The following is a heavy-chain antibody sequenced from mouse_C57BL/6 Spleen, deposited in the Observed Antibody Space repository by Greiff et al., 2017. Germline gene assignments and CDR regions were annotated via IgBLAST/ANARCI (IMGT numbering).Heavy chain of an antibody. V-gene: IGHV1-61*01. J-gene: IGHJ1*03. CDR3: ARSPDYYGSSPYWYFDV. CDR1: GYTFTSYW. D-gene: IGHD1-1*01. CDR2: IYPSDSET. Sequence: VQLQQPGAELVRPGSSVKLSCKASGYTFTSYWMDWVKQRPGQGLEWIGNIYPSDSETHYNQKFKDKATLTVDKSSSTAYMQLSSLTSEDSAVYYCARSPDYYGSSPYWYFDVWGTGTTVTVSS.